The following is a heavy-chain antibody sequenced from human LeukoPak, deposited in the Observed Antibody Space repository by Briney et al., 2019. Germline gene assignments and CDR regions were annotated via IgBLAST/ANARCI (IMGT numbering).Heavy chain of an antibody. CDR2: IIPIFGTA. J-gene: IGHJ6*03. CDR1: GGTFSSYA. V-gene: IGHV1-69*01. Sequence: SVKVSCKASGGTFSSYAISWVRQAPGQGLEWMGGIIPIFGTANYAQKFQDRVTITADESTSTAYMELSSLRSEGTAVYYCARKTLENYYGSGSYYNYYYYYMDVWGKGTTVTVSS. D-gene: IGHD3-10*01. CDR3: ARKTLENYYGSGSYYNYYYYYMDV.